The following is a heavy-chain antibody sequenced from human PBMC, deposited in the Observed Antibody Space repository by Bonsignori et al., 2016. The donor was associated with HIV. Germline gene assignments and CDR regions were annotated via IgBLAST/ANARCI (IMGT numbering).Heavy chain of an antibody. V-gene: IGHV3-48*03. Sequence: GGSLRLSCVASGFTFSSYEMNWVRQAPGKGPEWIAYISNSVGTTYYADSVKGRFNISRDNAKNTLYLQMNSLRAEDTAVYYCARDRAGDIWSGFYSGGFDVWGRGTMVTVSS. CDR3: ARDRAGDIWSGFYSGGFDV. D-gene: IGHD3-3*01. J-gene: IGHJ3*01. CDR1: GFTFSSYE. CDR2: ISNSVGTT.